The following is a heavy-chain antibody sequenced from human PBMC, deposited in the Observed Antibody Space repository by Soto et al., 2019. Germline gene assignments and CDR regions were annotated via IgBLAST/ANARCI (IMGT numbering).Heavy chain of an antibody. D-gene: IGHD2-2*01. V-gene: IGHV1-69*13. CDR2: IIPIFGTA. CDR1: GGTFSSYA. Sequence: GASVKVSCKASGGTFSSYAIRWVRQAPGQGLEWMGGIIPIFGTANYAQKFQGRVTITADESTSTAYMELSSLRSEDTAVYYCASGGPSGYQLLSWLDPWGQGTMVTVYS. J-gene: IGHJ5*02. CDR3: ASGGPSGYQLLSWLDP.